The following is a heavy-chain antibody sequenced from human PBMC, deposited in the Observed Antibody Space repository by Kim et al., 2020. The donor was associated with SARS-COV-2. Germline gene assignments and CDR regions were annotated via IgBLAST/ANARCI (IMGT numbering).Heavy chain of an antibody. CDR3: TTDLPFGSYSFGGGD. Sequence: APVKGRFTISRDDSKNTLYLQMNSLKTEDTAVYYGTTDLPFGSYSFGGGDWGQGTLVTVSS. J-gene: IGHJ4*02. V-gene: IGHV3-15*01. D-gene: IGHD1-26*01.